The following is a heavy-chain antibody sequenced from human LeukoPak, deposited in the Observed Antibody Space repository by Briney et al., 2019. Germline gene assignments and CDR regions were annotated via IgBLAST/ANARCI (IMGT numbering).Heavy chain of an antibody. CDR2: IYPGDSDT. CDR3: ARVRGDSGFDP. J-gene: IGHJ5*02. V-gene: IGHV5-51*01. D-gene: IGHD5-12*01. Sequence: GESLKISCQGSGYSFTSYWIGWVRQVPGKGLEWMGIIYPGDSDTRYSPSFQGQVTISADKSISTAYPQWSSLKASDTAMYYCARVRGDSGFDPWGQGTLVTVSS. CDR1: GYSFTSYW.